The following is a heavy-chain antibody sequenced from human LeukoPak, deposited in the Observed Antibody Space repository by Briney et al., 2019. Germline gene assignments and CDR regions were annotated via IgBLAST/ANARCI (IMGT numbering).Heavy chain of an antibody. J-gene: IGHJ4*02. Sequence: SETLSLTCTVSGGSISSYYWSWIRQPPGKGLEWIGYIYYSGSTNYNPSLKSRVTISVDTSKNQFSLKLSPVTAADTAVYYCARYRDGYNYFDYWGQGTLVTVSS. CDR3: ARYRDGYNYFDY. V-gene: IGHV4-59*01. CDR1: GGSISSYY. CDR2: IYYSGST. D-gene: IGHD5-24*01.